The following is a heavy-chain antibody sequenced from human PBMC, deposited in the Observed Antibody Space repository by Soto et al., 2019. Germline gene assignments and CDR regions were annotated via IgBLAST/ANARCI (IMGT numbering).Heavy chain of an antibody. Sequence: ETLSLTCSVSCGSVSSYWWSWIRQPPGKGLEWIGYIYYTGSTNYSPSLKGRVTISLDASKSQFSLKLTSVTAADTAVYYCARGPGASDYYFDYWGPGTLVTVSS. CDR2: IYYTGST. V-gene: IGHV4-59*02. CDR1: CGSVSSYW. J-gene: IGHJ4*02. CDR3: ARGPGASDYYFDY. D-gene: IGHD3-10*01.